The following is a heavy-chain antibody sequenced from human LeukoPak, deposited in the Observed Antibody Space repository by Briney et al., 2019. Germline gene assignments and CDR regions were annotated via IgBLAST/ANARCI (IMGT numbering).Heavy chain of an antibody. CDR1: GYSFTSCW. D-gene: IGHD6-13*01. J-gene: IGHJ3*02. Sequence: GESLKISCKGSGYSFTSCWIGWVRQMPGKGLEWMGIIYPGDSDTRYSPSFQGQVTISADKSISTAYLQWSSLKASDTAMYYCARGPIAAAGTGFDDAFDIWGQGTMVTVSS. V-gene: IGHV5-51*01. CDR2: IYPGDSDT. CDR3: ARGPIAAAGTGFDDAFDI.